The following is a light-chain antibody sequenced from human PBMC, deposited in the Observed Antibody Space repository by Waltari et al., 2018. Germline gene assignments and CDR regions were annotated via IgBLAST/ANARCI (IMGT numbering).Light chain of an antibody. CDR1: TSDVGGYNY. J-gene: IGLJ3*02. CDR3: SSFTSSSTWV. Sequence: SALTQPASVSESPGQSITISCTGTTSDVGGYNYVSWYHQHPGKAPKLMIYDVTNRPSGVSNRFSGAKSGNTASLTISGLQAEDEADYYCSSFTSSSTWVFGGGTKLTVL. V-gene: IGLV2-14*03. CDR2: DVT.